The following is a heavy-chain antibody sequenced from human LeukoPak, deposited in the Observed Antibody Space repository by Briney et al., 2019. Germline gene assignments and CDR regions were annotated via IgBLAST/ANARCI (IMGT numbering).Heavy chain of an antibody. J-gene: IGHJ4*02. Sequence: PGGSLRLSCAASGFTFSAYWMHWVRQAPGKGLVWVSRVSNDGSITSYADSVKGRFTISRDNAKNTLYLQMNSLRAEDTALYYCAKDGWYGSGSYFYYFDYWGQGTLVTVSS. CDR3: AKDGWYGSGSYFYYFDY. V-gene: IGHV3-74*01. CDR2: VSNDGSIT. CDR1: GFTFSAYW. D-gene: IGHD3-10*01.